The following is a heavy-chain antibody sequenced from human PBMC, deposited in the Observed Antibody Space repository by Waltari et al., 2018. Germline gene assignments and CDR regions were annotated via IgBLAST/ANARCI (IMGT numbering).Heavy chain of an antibody. D-gene: IGHD1-20*01. CDR1: GITFTYFA. J-gene: IGHJ4*02. Sequence: EVQLLESGGGLVQPGRSLRLSCAASGITFTYFAINWVRLAPGTGLDWVTAITVSDDTFYADSVMGRFTVSRDTSKNTVYLQMNGLRAEDTAIYYCAKPFYNWDDPLHSWGQGTLVAVSS. V-gene: IGHV3-23*01. CDR3: AKPFYNWDDPLHS. CDR2: ITVSDDT.